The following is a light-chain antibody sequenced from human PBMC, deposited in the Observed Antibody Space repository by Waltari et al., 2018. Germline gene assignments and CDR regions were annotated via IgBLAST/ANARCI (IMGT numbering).Light chain of an antibody. CDR2: EVS. J-gene: IGLJ1*01. CDR1: SSDVGSYNL. V-gene: IGLV2-23*01. Sequence: QSALTQPASVSGSPGQSITISCTGTSSDVGSYNLVSWYQPHPGKAPKPMIYEVSKRPSGVSNRFSGSKSGNTASLTISGLQAEDEADYYCCSYAGSSTLLFGTGTKVTVL. CDR3: CSYAGSSTLL.